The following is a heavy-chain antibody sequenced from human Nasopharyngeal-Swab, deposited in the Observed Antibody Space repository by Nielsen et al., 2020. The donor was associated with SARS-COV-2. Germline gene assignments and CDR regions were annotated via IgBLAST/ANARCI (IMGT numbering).Heavy chain of an antibody. J-gene: IGHJ4*02. D-gene: IGHD4/OR15-4a*01. CDR1: GFTFSTYA. Sequence: GGSLRLSCAASGFTFSTYAMSWVRQAPGKGLEWVSHISVDGRSTYHADSVRGRFTISRDNSKNTLYLQMNSLRAEDTAVYFCAKDWRYGGGYWGQGTLVTVSS. CDR3: AKDWRYGGGY. V-gene: IGHV3-23*01. CDR2: ISVDGRST.